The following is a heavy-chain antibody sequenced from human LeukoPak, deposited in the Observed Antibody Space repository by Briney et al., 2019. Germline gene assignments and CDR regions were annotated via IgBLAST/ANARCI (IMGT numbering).Heavy chain of an antibody. J-gene: IGHJ4*02. Sequence: GGSLRLSCAASGFTFDSYAMHWVRQAPGKGLEYVSAISRNGGSTFYANSVKGRFTISRDNSKNTLYLQMGSLRAEDTAVYYCAKGRYSSGPGGQFDCWGQGTLVTVSS. CDR1: GFTFDSYA. CDR3: AKGRYSSGPGGQFDC. V-gene: IGHV3-64*01. D-gene: IGHD3-22*01. CDR2: ISRNGGST.